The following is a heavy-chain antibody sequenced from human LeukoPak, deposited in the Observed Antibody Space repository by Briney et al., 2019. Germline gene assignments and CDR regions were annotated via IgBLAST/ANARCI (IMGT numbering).Heavy chain of an antibody. CDR3: AKDLEDIVVVVAATPLDY. CDR1: GFTFSSYG. Sequence: GGSLRLSCAASGFTFSSYGMHWVRQAPGKGLEWVAVISYDGSNKYYADSVKGRFTISRDNSKNTLYLQMNSLRAEDTAVYHCAKDLEDIVVVVAATPLDYWGQGTLVTVSS. D-gene: IGHD2-15*01. CDR2: ISYDGSNK. J-gene: IGHJ4*02. V-gene: IGHV3-30*18.